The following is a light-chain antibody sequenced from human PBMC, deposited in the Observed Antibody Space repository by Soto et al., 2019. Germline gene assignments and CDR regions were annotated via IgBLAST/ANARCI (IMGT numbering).Light chain of an antibody. CDR1: QSINYW. J-gene: IGKJ1*01. V-gene: IGKV1-5*03. CDR2: KAS. CDR3: QHYNSYSEA. Sequence: IRMTQSPSSFSASTGDRVTITCRASQSINYWLAWYQQKPGKAPKLLIYKASTLKSGVPSRFSGSGSGTEFTLTISSLQPDDFATYYCQHYNSYSEAFGQGTKVDIK.